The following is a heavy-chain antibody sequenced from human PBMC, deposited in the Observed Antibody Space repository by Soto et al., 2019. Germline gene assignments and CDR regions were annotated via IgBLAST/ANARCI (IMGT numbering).Heavy chain of an antibody. CDR1: GGSISSSTYF. D-gene: IGHD1-26*01. J-gene: IGHJ4*02. CDR3: AKQGAKDYFDY. CDR2: ISYSGGT. Sequence: PSETLSLTCTVSGGSISSSTYFWGCIRQPPGKGLEWIGSISYSGGTYYNPSLKSRVTISVDTSKNQFSLQLSSVTAADTAVYYCAKQGAKDYFDYWGQGTLVTVSS. V-gene: IGHV4-39*01.